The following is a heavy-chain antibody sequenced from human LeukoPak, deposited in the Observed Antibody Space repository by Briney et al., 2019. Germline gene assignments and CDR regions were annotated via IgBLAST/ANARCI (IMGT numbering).Heavy chain of an antibody. Sequence: GGSLRLSCAASGFSFSTYYVNWVRQAPGKGLEWVACVSSGSTYIFHADSVRGRFAVSRDNAKNSLYLQMNSLRADDTAVYYCVRENHGSFDYWGRGSLVTVSS. CDR1: GFSFSTYY. J-gene: IGHJ4*02. CDR3: VRENHGSFDY. D-gene: IGHD1-14*01. CDR2: VSSGSTYI. V-gene: IGHV3-21*01.